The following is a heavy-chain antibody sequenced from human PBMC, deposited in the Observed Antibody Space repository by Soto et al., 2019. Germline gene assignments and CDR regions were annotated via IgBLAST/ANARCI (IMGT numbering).Heavy chain of an antibody. D-gene: IGHD2-21*01. CDR3: ASSSGGDFGY. V-gene: IGHV4-59*01. Sequence: QVQLQESGPGLVKPSETLSLTCTVSGASISSYYWSWIRQPPGKGLQWIGYIYYYSGSTNYNPSRQSRVTISVDMSKIQFSLKLSSVAAAETAGYYSASSSGGDFGYWGQGTLVTVSS. J-gene: IGHJ4*02. CDR2: IYYYSGST. CDR1: GASISSYY.